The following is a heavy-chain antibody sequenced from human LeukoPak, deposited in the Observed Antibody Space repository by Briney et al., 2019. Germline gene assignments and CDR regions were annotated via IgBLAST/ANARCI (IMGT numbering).Heavy chain of an antibody. V-gene: IGHV4-34*01. CDR2: INHSGST. Sequence: SETLSLTCAVYGGSFSGYYWSWIRQPPGKGLEWIGEINHSGSTNYNPSLKSRVTISVDTSKNQFSLKLSSVTAADTAVYYCARGPNYYDSSGYYGAFDIWGQGTMVTVSS. CDR3: ARGPNYYDSSGYYGAFDI. CDR1: GGSFSGYY. D-gene: IGHD3-22*01. J-gene: IGHJ3*02.